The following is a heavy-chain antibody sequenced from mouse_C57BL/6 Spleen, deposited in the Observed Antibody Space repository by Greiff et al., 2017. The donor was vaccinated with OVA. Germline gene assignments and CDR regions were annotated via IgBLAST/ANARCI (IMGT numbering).Heavy chain of an antibody. CDR2: IYPGDGDT. J-gene: IGHJ4*01. CDR1: GYAFSSYW. V-gene: IGHV1-80*01. Sequence: QVQLQQSGAELVKPGASVKISCKASGYAFSSYWMNWVKQRPGKGLEWIGQIYPGDGDTNYNGKFKGKATLTADKSSSTAYMQLSSLTSEDSEVYSCARRGGSSYYSMDYWGRGTSVTVSS. CDR3: ARRGGSSYYSMDY. D-gene: IGHD1-1*01.